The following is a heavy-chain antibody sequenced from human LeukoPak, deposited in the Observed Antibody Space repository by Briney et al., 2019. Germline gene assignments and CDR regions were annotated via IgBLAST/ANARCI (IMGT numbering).Heavy chain of an antibody. CDR2: IKQDGSEK. Sequence: GGSLRLSCAASGFTFSSYWMSWVRQAPGKGLEWVANIKQDGSEKYYVDSVKGRFTISRDNAKNSLYLQMNGLRAEDTAVYYCAREAYQRAFDYWGQGTLVTVSS. V-gene: IGHV3-7*01. CDR3: AREAYQRAFDY. D-gene: IGHD6-25*01. J-gene: IGHJ4*02. CDR1: GFTFSSYW.